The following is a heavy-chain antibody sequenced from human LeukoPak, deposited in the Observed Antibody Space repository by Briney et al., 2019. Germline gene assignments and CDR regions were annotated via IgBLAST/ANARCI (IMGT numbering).Heavy chain of an antibody. CDR2: ISSDARRT. CDR3: AKGGLGAVDYFDP. Sequence: QPGGSLRLSCAASGFTFNIYAMSWVRQAPGKGLEWVSSISSDARRTYYAESLKGRFTISRDNSKNTVYLQMNSLRAGDTAVYSCAKGGLGAVDYFDPWGQGTLVTVSS. V-gene: IGHV3-23*01. D-gene: IGHD6-19*01. J-gene: IGHJ5*02. CDR1: GFTFNIYA.